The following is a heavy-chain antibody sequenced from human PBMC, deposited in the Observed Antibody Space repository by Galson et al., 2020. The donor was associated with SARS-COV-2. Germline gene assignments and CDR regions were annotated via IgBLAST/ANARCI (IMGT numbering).Heavy chain of an antibody. CDR1: DDSISGYY. CDR2: MFYRAST. CDR3: ARGGRVVPAVMPDL. Sequence: SETLSLTCTVSDDSISGYYWSWIRQSPDRGLEFLGYMFYRASTNYNPSLQTRASISIDTSKKQFSLELFSVTAADTAVYYCARGGRVVPAVMPDLWGRGTQVTVSS. V-gene: IGHV4-59*01. D-gene: IGHD2-2*01. J-gene: IGHJ5*02.